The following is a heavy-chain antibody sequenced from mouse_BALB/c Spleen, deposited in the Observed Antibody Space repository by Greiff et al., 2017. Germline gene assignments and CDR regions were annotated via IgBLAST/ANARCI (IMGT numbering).Heavy chain of an antibody. CDR2: ISYSGST. CDR1: GYSITSDYA. D-gene: IGHD2-10*01. CDR3: ARKAYYGNYDYFDD. Sequence: EVQLQESGPGLVKPSQSLSLTCTVTGYSITSDYAWNWIRQFPGNKLEWMGYISYSGSTSYNPSLKSRISITRDTSKNQFFLQLNSVTTEDTATYYCARKAYYGNYDYFDDWGQGTTLTVSS. V-gene: IGHV3-2*02. J-gene: IGHJ2*01.